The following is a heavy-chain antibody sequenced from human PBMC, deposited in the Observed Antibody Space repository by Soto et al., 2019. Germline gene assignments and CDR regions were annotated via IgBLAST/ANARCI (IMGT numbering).Heavy chain of an antibody. Sequence: ASVKVSCKTSGYTFNTYGINWVRQAPGQGLELMGWISAYDGKTTYAEKFQGRVTMTTDTSTSTAYMELRSLRSDDTAIYYCAREPHEFWTSYWFDPWGQGTPVTVSS. V-gene: IGHV1-18*01. CDR3: AREPHEFWTSYWFDP. J-gene: IGHJ5*02. D-gene: IGHD3-3*01. CDR1: GYTFNTYG. CDR2: ISAYDGKT.